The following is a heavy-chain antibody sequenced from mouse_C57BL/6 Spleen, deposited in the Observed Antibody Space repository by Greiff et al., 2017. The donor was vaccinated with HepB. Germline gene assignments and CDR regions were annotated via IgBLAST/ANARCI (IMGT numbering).Heavy chain of an antibody. D-gene: IGHD1-1*01. CDR1: GYTFTDYE. J-gene: IGHJ1*03. CDR2: IDPETGGT. CDR3: TRLRYYGSSTRYFDV. Sequence: VKLMESGAELVRPGASVTLSCKASGYTFTDYEMHWVKQTPVHGLEWIGAIDPETGGTAYNQKFKGKAILTADKSSSTAYMELRSLTSEDSAVYYCTRLRYYGSSTRYFDVWGTGTTVTVSS. V-gene: IGHV1-15*01.